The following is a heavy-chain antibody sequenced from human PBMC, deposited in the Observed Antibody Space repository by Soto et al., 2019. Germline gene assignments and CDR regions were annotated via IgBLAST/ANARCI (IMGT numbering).Heavy chain of an antibody. J-gene: IGHJ3*02. CDR3: ATGSGADYPFDI. Sequence: EVQLVESGGGLVQPGGSLRLSCAVSGFTFSDHYMDWVRQAPGKGLEWVGHIRNKANSYTTEYAASVRGRFTISRDDSKNSLYLHMNSLITEDTAVYYCATGSGADYPFDIWGQGPMVTVSS. D-gene: IGHD3-3*01. V-gene: IGHV3-72*01. CDR2: IRNKANSYTT. CDR1: GFTFSDHY.